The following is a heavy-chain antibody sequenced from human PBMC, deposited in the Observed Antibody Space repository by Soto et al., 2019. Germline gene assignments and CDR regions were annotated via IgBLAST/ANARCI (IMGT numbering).Heavy chain of an antibody. CDR2: IIPIFGTA. CDR3: AGVRGSYRLYYFDY. CDR1: GGTFSSYA. J-gene: IGHJ4*02. D-gene: IGHD1-26*01. Sequence: QVQLVQSGAEVQKPGSSVKVSCKASGGTFSSYAISWVRQAPGQGLEWMGGIIPIFGTANYAQNFQGRVKITADESTSTAYMELSSLRSEDTAVYYCAGVRGSYRLYYFDYWGQGTLVTVSS. V-gene: IGHV1-69*01.